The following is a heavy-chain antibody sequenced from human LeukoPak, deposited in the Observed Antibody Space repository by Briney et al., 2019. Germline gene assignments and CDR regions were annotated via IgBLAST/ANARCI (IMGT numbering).Heavy chain of an antibody. D-gene: IGHD5-24*01. Sequence: ASVKVSCKASGYTFTGYYMHWVRQAPGQGLEWMGWINPNSGGTNYARKFQGWVTMTRDTSISTAYMELSRLRSDDTAVYYCARAARDGYNLGYWGQGTLVTVSS. CDR1: GYTFTGYY. CDR2: INPNSGGT. V-gene: IGHV1-2*04. CDR3: ARAARDGYNLGY. J-gene: IGHJ4*02.